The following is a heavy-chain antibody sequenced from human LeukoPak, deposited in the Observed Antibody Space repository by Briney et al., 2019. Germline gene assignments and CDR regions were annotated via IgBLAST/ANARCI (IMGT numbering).Heavy chain of an antibody. J-gene: IGHJ3*02. CDR3: ARPQNLLGYCSSTSCYEDLGAFDI. V-gene: IGHV1-18*01. D-gene: IGHD2-2*01. CDR2: ISAYNGNT. CDR1: GYTFTSYG. Sequence: ASVKVSCKASGYTFTSYGISWVRQAPGQGLEWMGWISAYNGNTNYAQKLQGRVTMTTDTSTSTAYMELRSLRSDDTAVYYCARPQNLLGYCSSTSCYEDLGAFDIWGQGTMVTVSS.